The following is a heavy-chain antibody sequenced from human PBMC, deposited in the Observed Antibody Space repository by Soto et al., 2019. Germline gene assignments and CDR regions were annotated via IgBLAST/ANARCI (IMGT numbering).Heavy chain of an antibody. CDR3: ARDLGVTSYYYYGMDV. CDR1: GFTFRSFV. V-gene: IGHV3-48*03. Sequence: GGSLRLSFAASGFTFRSFVKNWVRPAPGEGLEWVSYISSGGGTIYYADSVKGRFTISRDNTKNSLYLQMNSLRAEDTAVYYCARDLGVTSYYYYGMDVWGQGTTVTVSS. CDR2: ISSGGGTI. D-gene: IGHD2-21*02. J-gene: IGHJ6*02.